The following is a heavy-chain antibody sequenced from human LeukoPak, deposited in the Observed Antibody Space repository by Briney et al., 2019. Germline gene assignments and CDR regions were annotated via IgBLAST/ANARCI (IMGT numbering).Heavy chain of an antibody. CDR1: ARSISSYY. CDR2: IVYSGST. Sequence: SEALSLTCTVSARSISSYYWSWIRQPPGKGLEWIGYIVYSGSTNYNPSLKSRHTISVDTTKNQFSLKLSSVTAADTAVYYCARHGNPPVFDYWGQGTRVTVSS. J-gene: IGHJ4*02. V-gene: IGHV4-59*08. D-gene: IGHD4-23*01. CDR3: ARHGNPPVFDY.